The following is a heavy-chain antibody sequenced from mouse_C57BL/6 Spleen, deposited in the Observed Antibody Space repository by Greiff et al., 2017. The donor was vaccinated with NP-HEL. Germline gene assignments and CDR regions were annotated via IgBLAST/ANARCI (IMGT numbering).Heavy chain of an antibody. CDR2: IYPGSGST. Sequence: QVQLQQPGAELVKPGASVKMSCKASGYTFTSYWITWVKQRPGQGLEWIGDIYPGSGSTNYNEKFKSKATLTVDTSSSTAYMQLSSLTSEYSAVYYCARFDGYLYYYGYWGKGTTLTVSS. V-gene: IGHV1-55*01. J-gene: IGHJ2*01. CDR3: ARFDGYLYYYGY. CDR1: GYTFTSYW. D-gene: IGHD2-3*01.